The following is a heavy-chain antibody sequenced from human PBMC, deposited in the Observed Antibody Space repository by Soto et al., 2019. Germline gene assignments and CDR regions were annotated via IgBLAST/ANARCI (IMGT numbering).Heavy chain of an antibody. V-gene: IGHV4-39*07. CDR1: GGSLTSSLFY. Sequence: PSETLSLTCTVSGGSLTSSLFYWGWIRRSPGKGLEWIGDINHSGSTNYNPSLKSRVTISVDTSKNQFSLKLSSVTAADTAVYYCARGRDLELLAYYYYYYMDVWGKGTTVTVSS. CDR3: ARGRDLELLAYYYYYYMDV. D-gene: IGHD1-7*01. CDR2: INHSGST. J-gene: IGHJ6*03.